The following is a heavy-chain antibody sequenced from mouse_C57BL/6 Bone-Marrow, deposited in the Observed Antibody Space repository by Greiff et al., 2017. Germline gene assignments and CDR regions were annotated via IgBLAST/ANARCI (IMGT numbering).Heavy chain of an antibody. V-gene: IGHV1-82*01. Sequence: QVQLQQSGPELVKPGASVKISCKASGYAFSSSWMNWVKQRPGKGLEWIGRIYPGDGDTNYNGKFKGKATLTADKSSSTAYMQLSSLTSEDSAVYFCARSHYYGSSHWYFDVWGTGTTVTVSS. CDR3: ARSHYYGSSHWYFDV. J-gene: IGHJ1*03. CDR1: GYAFSSSW. D-gene: IGHD1-1*01. CDR2: IYPGDGDT.